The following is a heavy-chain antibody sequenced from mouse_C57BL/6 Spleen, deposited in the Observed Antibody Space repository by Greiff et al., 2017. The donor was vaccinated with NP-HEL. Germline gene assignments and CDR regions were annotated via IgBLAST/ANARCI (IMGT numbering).Heavy chain of an antibody. V-gene: IGHV1-82*01. J-gene: IGHJ4*01. Sequence: VQLQQSGPELVKPGASVKISCKASGYAFSSSWMNWVKQRPGKGLEWIGRIYPGDGDTNYNGKFKGKATLTADKSSSTAYMQLSSLTSEDSAVYFCAVTGRDYAMDYWGQGTSVTVSS. CDR1: GYAFSSSW. D-gene: IGHD4-1*01. CDR2: IYPGDGDT. CDR3: AVTGRDYAMDY.